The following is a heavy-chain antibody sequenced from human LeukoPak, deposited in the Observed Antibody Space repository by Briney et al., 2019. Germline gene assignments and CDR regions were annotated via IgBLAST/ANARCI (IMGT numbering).Heavy chain of an antibody. CDR2: IYHDGST. CDR3: ARAYYYGSGSYGLDY. J-gene: IGHJ4*02. Sequence: NPSETLSLTCAVSGGSISSNNWWIWVRQSPEKGLEWIGEIYHDGSTNYNPSLKSRVTISMDKSKNQLSLKLNFVTAADTAVYYCARAYYYGSGSYGLDYWGQGTLVTVSS. CDR1: GGSISSNNW. D-gene: IGHD3-10*01. V-gene: IGHV4-4*02.